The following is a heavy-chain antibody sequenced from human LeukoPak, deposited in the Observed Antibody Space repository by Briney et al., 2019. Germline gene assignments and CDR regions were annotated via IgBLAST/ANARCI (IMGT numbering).Heavy chain of an antibody. CDR1: GFTVSSNH. CDR2: FYSGGDT. CDR3: ARDSTGYWYFDL. D-gene: IGHD3-3*02. J-gene: IGHJ2*01. Sequence: GGSLRLPCTVSGFTVSSNHMSWVRQAPGKGLEWVSVFYSGGDTHYADSVKGRFTISRDNSKNTLYLQMNSLRAEDTAVHYCARDSTGYWYFDLWGRGTLVSVSS. V-gene: IGHV3-53*01.